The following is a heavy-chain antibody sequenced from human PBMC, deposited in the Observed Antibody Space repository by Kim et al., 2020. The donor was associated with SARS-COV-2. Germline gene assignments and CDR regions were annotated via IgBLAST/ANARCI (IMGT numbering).Heavy chain of an antibody. D-gene: IGHD6-6*01. V-gene: IGHV3-30*04. CDR3: ARRGGIIAASPIDL. CDR2: TSYDGSNK. Sequence: GGSLRLSCAASGFSFGNFAMDWVRQAPGKGLEWVAVTSYDGSNKDYADSVKGRFTISRENSKNMLFLQMNSLRPEDTAVYYCARRGGIIAASPIDLWGQGTLVTVSS. J-gene: IGHJ5*02. CDR1: GFSFGNFA.